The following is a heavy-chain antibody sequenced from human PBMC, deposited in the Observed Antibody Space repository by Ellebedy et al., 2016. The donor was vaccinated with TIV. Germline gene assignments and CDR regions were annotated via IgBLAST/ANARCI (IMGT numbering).Heavy chain of an antibody. Sequence: GESLKISCAASGFTFSSYSMNWVRQAPGKGLEWVSYIGSSGSTIYYADSVKGRFTISRDNAKNSLYLQMNSLRDEDTAVYYCARDGYSDNYFDPWGQGTLVTVSS. J-gene: IGHJ5*02. V-gene: IGHV3-48*02. CDR1: GFTFSSYS. CDR3: ARDGYSDNYFDP. CDR2: IGSSGSTI. D-gene: IGHD5-24*01.